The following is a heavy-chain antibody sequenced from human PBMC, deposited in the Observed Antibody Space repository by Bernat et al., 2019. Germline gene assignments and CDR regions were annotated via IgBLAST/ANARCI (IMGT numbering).Heavy chain of an antibody. J-gene: IGHJ4*02. CDR2: ISSSSSTI. CDR3: VRDGGMIFFDY. V-gene: IGHV3-48*01. D-gene: IGHD3-22*01. CDR1: GFTFSSYS. Sequence: EVQLVESGGGLVQPGGSLRLSCAASGFTFSSYSMNWVRQAPGKGLEWVSYISSSSSTIYYADSVKGRFTISRDNAKNSLYLQMNSLRAEDTAVYYCVRDGGMIFFDYWGQGTLVTVSS.